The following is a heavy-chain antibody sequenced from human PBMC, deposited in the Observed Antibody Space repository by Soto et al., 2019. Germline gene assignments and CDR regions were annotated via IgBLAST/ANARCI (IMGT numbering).Heavy chain of an antibody. Sequence: EVQLLESGGGLVQPGGSLRLSCAASGFTFSSYAMSWVRQAPGKGLEWVSAISGSGGSTYYADSVKGRFTISRDNPKNTRDLQMNCLRTEDTAVYYCAKDQGGAYCGGDCYSIDYWGQGTLVTVSS. V-gene: IGHV3-23*01. CDR2: ISGSGGST. CDR3: AKDQGGAYCGGDCYSIDY. D-gene: IGHD2-21*02. J-gene: IGHJ4*02. CDR1: GFTFSSYA.